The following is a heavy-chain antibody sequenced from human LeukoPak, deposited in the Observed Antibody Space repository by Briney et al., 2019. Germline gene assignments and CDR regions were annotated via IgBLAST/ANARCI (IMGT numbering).Heavy chain of an antibody. Sequence: GGSLRLSCAASGSTFRRYAMSWVRQAPGKGLEWVSTISGSGGSTYYADSVKGRFTISRDNSENTVFLQMNSLRGEDTAVYYCAKIGSDYWGQGTLVTVSS. CDR2: ISGSGGST. D-gene: IGHD1-14*01. CDR3: AKIGSDY. CDR1: GSTFRRYA. J-gene: IGHJ4*02. V-gene: IGHV3-23*01.